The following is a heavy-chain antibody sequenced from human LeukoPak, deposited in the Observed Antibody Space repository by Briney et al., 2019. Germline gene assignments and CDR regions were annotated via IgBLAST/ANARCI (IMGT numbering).Heavy chain of an antibody. CDR2: IWYGGSST. Sequence: PGGSLRLSCAASGFTFSSCGMHWVRQAPGKGLEWVAVIWYGGSSTHYADSVKGRFTISRDNSKNTLYLQMNSLRAEDTAVYYCAKDLRMIVEAFDIWGQGTMVTVSS. CDR1: GFTFSSCG. CDR3: AKDLRMIVEAFDI. V-gene: IGHV3-30*02. D-gene: IGHD3-22*01. J-gene: IGHJ3*02.